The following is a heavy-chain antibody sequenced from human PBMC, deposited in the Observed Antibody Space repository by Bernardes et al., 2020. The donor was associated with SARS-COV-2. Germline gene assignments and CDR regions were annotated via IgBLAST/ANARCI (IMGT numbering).Heavy chain of an antibody. V-gene: IGHV3-33*01. J-gene: IGHJ5*02. D-gene: IGHD2-15*01. CDR1: GFTFRTYA. CDR2: LRFDGVPT. Sequence: GGSLRPSCVTSGFTFRTYAFHWVRQPPGKGLEWVAALRFDGVPTNYADSGKGRFTISRDTSKTTVYLQMTALRPDDTALYYCTREAGQDRSEHNWFDPWGQGTLVTVAS. CDR3: TREAGQDRSEHNWFDP.